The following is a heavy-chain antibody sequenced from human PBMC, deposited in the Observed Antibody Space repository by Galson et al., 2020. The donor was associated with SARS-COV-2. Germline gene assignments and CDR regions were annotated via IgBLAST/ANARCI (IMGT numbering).Heavy chain of an antibody. J-gene: IGHJ4*02. Sequence: QAGGSLRLSCSASGFTFSSYGMHWVRQAPGKGLEYVSGISSGGGNTYYADSVRGRFSISRDDSKNTLYLHMNNLRVGDTSVYHCVKDWEWSPTTFDFWGQGTLVTVSS. CDR1: GFTFSSYG. CDR2: ISSGGGNT. V-gene: IGHV3-64D*06. CDR3: VKDWEWSPTTFDF. D-gene: IGHD3-3*01.